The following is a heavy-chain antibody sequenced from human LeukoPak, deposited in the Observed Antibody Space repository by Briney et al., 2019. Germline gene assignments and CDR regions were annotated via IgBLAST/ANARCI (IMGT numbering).Heavy chain of an antibody. V-gene: IGHV3-23*01. D-gene: IGHD6-13*01. CDR2: IRGIAIST. Sequence: TGGSLRLSCAAPGFTFRSNAMSGVRQAPGKGREWVSAIRGIAISTYYSDSVKCRFTISRDNSNTTLYLQMNSLRAEDTAVYYCARHLGYSSSHTDYWGQGALITVSS. CDR1: GFTFRSNA. CDR3: ARHLGYSSSHTDY. J-gene: IGHJ4*02.